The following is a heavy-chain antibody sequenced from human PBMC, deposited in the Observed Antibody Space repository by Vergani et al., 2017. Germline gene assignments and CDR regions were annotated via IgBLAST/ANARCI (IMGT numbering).Heavy chain of an antibody. CDR3: ARELPDSTRKAARPYGMDV. CDR2: INPNSGCT. D-gene: IGHD6-6*01. CDR1: GYTFTGYY. V-gene: IGHV1-2*02. Sequence: QVQLVQSGAEVKKPGASVKVSCKASGYTFTGYYMHWVRQAPGQGLEWMGWINPNSGCTNYAQKFQGRVTMTRDTSISTAYMELSRRRADDTAVYYWARELPDSTRKAARPYGMDVWGQGTTVTVSS. J-gene: IGHJ6*02.